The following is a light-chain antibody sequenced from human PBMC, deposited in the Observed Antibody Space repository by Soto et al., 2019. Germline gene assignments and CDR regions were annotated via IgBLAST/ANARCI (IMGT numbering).Light chain of an antibody. V-gene: IGLV2-14*01. J-gene: IGLJ3*02. CDR2: EVR. Sequence: QSALTQPASVSGSAGQSITISFSGTMRDVGAYNLVSWYQQHPGTAPKLIIYEVRNRPSGISSRFSGSRSGNTASLTISGLQPEDEGDYYCSAYTARSPLVFGGGTKVTV. CDR1: MRDVGAYNL. CDR3: SAYTARSPLV.